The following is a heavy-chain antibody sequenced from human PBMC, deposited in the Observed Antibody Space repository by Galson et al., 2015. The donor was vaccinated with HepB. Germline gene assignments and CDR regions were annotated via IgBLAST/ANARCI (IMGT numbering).Heavy chain of an antibody. CDR1: GFTFSSYS. CDR3: ARGPPDIVVVPAAWVAFDI. J-gene: IGHJ3*02. Sequence: SLRLSCAASGFTFSSYSMNWVRQAPGKGLEWVSYISSSSSTIYYADSVKGRFTISRDNAKNSLYLQMNSLRAEDTAVYYCARGPPDIVVVPAAWVAFDIWGQGTMVTVSS. V-gene: IGHV3-48*01. D-gene: IGHD2-2*01. CDR2: ISSSSSTI.